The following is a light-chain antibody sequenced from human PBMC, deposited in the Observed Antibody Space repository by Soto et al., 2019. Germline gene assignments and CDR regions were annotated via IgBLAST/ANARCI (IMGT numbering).Light chain of an antibody. CDR1: SSNIGAGYD. Sequence: QAVVTQPPSVSGDPVQRVTISGTGSSSNIGAGYDVQWYQQLPGTAPKLLIYGNSNRPSGVPHQFSGSKSVTSASLAITGLQAEDEADYYCQSYDSSLSRVFGGGPKQTVL. CDR3: QSYDSSLSRV. CDR2: GNS. J-gene: IGLJ2*01. V-gene: IGLV1-40*01.